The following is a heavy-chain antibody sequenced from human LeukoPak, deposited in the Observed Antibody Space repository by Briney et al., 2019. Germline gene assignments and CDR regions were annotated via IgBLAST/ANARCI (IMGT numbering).Heavy chain of an antibody. J-gene: IGHJ3*02. D-gene: IGHD3-10*01. CDR2: IYTSGST. V-gene: IGHV4-61*02. CDR1: GGSISSGSYY. Sequence: PSETLSLTCTVSGGSISSGSYYWSWIRQPAGKGLEWIGRIYTSGSTNYNPSLKSRVTISVDTSKNQFSLKLSSVTAADTAVYYCARERGSGSYLDAFDIWGQGTMVTVSS. CDR3: ARERGSGSYLDAFDI.